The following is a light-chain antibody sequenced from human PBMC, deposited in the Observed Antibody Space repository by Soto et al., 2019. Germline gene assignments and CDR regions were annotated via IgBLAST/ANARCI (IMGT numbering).Light chain of an antibody. V-gene: IGKV3-20*01. J-gene: IGKJ1*01. CDR2: GAS. CDR1: QSVSNDF. Sequence: EIVLTQSPGILSLPPGERATLSCRASQSVSNDFLAWYQQKPGQAPRLLIYGASTRATDVPDRFSGSGSGADFTLTISRLEPEDFAVYYCQRYGSSPPRTFGQGTKVDIK. CDR3: QRYGSSPPRT.